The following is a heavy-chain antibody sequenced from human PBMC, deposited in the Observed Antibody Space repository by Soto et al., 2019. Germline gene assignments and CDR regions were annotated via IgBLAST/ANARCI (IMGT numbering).Heavy chain of an antibody. CDR2: IYHSGST. J-gene: IGHJ5*02. Sequence: SETLSLTCAVSGGSISSSNWWSWVRQPPGKGLEWIGEIYHSGSTNYNPSLKSRVTISVDKSKNQFSLKLSSVTAADTAVYYCARVWFGGLFVNWFDPWGQGTLVTVSS. D-gene: IGHD3-10*01. CDR3: ARVWFGGLFVNWFDP. CDR1: GGSISSSNW. V-gene: IGHV4-4*02.